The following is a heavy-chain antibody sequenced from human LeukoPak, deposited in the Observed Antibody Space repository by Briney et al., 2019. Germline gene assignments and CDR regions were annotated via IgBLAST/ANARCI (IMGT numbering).Heavy chain of an antibody. D-gene: IGHD4-11*01. CDR2: ISDYSGNT. CDR1: GYSLSSNG. J-gene: IGHJ4*02. Sequence: EASVKVSCKASGYSLSSNGISWARQAPGQGLEWMGWISDYSGNTKYAQNFQDRVTLTTDRSTNTAYMELRSLRSDDTAVYYCAREGATDYYFDPWGQGTLVTVSS. CDR3: AREGATDYYFDP. V-gene: IGHV1-18*01.